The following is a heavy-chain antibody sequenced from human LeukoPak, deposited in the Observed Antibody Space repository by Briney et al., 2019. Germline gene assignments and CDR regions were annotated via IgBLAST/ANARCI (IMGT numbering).Heavy chain of an antibody. J-gene: IGHJ4*02. CDR1: GFTFGDYA. V-gene: IGHV3-49*04. Sequence: PGGSLRLSCTASGFTFGDYAMSWDRQAPGKGLEWVGFIRSKASGGTTEYAASVKGRLTLSRDDSKSIAYLQMNSLKTEDTAVYYCTRAGGDGGNSDSDFWGQGTLVTVSS. CDR3: TRAGGDGGNSDSDF. D-gene: IGHD4-23*01. CDR2: IRSKASGGTT.